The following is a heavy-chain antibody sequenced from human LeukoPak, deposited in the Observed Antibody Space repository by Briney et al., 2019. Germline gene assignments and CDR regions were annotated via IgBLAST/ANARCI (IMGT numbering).Heavy chain of an antibody. Sequence: AGGSLRLSCAASGFTFSSYALSWVRQAPGKGLEWVSGISGSGGSTYYADSVKGRFTISRDNSKNTLYLQMNSLRAEDTAVYYCARPVGYSGYDYGYWGQGTLVTVSS. CDR3: ARPVGYSGYDYGY. D-gene: IGHD5-12*01. V-gene: IGHV3-23*01. CDR1: GFTFSSYA. J-gene: IGHJ4*02. CDR2: ISGSGGST.